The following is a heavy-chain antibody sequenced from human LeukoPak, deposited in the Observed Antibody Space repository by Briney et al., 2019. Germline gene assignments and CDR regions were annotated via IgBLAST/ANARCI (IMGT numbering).Heavy chain of an antibody. CDR3: ARRGGDILDYFDY. V-gene: IGHV1-69*05. CDR2: IIPIFGTA. CDR1: GGTFSSYA. J-gene: IGHJ4*02. Sequence: SVKVSCKASGGTFSSYAISWVRQAPGQGLEWMGGIIPIFGTANYAQKFQGRVTITTDESTSTAYMELSSLRSEDTAVYYCARRGGDILDYFDYWGQGTLVTVSS. D-gene: IGHD2-21*02.